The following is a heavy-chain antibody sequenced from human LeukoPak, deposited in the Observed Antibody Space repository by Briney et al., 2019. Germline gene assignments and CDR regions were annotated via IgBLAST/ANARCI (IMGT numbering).Heavy chain of an antibody. CDR3: ARVGGHCTSTSCPPPDY. D-gene: IGHD2-2*01. J-gene: IGHJ4*02. V-gene: IGHV1-69*13. CDR1: GGTFSSYA. Sequence: SVKVSCKASGGTFSSYAISWVRQAPGQGLEWMGGIIPIFGTANYAQKFQGRVTITADESTSTAYMELSSLRAEDTAVYYCARVGGHCTSTSCPPPDYWGQGTLVTVSS. CDR2: IIPIFGTA.